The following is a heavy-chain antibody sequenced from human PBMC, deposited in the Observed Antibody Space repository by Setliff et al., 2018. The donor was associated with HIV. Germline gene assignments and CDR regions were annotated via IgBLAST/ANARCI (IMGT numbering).Heavy chain of an antibody. J-gene: IGHJ4*02. CDR1: GGSISSYY. V-gene: IGHV4-4*07. Sequence: PSETLSLTCTVSGGSISSYYWSWIRQPAGKGLEWIGHIYTSGSTNYNPSLKSRVTMSVDTSKNQFSLKLSSVTAADTAVYYCARVVNSSGWHTYYFDYWGQGTLVTVSS. CDR3: ARVVNSSGWHTYYFDY. CDR2: IYTSGST. D-gene: IGHD6-19*01.